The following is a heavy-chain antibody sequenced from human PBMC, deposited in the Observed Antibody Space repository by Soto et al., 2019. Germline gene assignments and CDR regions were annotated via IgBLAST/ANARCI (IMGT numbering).Heavy chain of an antibody. CDR2: ISYDGSHE. D-gene: IGHD2-8*01. CDR3: AKDPKCCTIGSHFLDNWFDP. V-gene: IGHV3-30*18. J-gene: IGHJ5*02. Sequence: ESGGGVVQPGRSLRLSCAASGFSFSNYGMHWARKTPGTGLEWVAVISYDGSHEFYTDSVKGRFTISRDNSKNTLYLQMNSLKTEDTAMYYCAKDPKCCTIGSHFLDNWFDPWGQGTLVTVSS. CDR1: GFSFSNYG.